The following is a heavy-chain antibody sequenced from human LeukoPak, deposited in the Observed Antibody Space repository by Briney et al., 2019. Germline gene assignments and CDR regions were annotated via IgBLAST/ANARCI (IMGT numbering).Heavy chain of an antibody. D-gene: IGHD3-10*02. CDR1: GFNFDRYT. V-gene: IGHV3-43*01. CDR3: AKELDTMFFNY. CDR2: AGWAGGTT. J-gene: IGHJ4*02. Sequence: GGSLRLSCATSGFNFDRYTIHWVRRAPGKGLEWVSLAGWAGGTTFYSDSVRGRFTISRDSGRKSVYLQMNSLTTDDTAFYFCAKELDTMFFNYWGQGALVTVSS.